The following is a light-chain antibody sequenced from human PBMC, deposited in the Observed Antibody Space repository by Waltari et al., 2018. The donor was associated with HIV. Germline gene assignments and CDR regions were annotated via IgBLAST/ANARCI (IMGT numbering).Light chain of an antibody. J-gene: IGLJ1*01. Sequence: QSVLTQPPSVSGAPGQRVTISCTGSSSNIGAGYDVHWYQQLPGTAPKLLIYGNSHRPSGVPDLFSGSKSGTSASLAITGLQAEDEADYYCQSYDSSLSGYVFGTGTKVTVL. CDR3: QSYDSSLSGYV. CDR1: SSNIGAGYD. CDR2: GNS. V-gene: IGLV1-40*01.